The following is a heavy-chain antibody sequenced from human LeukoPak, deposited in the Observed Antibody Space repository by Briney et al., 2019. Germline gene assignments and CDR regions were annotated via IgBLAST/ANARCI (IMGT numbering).Heavy chain of an antibody. J-gene: IGHJ4*02. CDR3: ARGYYYDSSGYWFDY. Sequence: SETLSLTCTVSGGSISSYYWSWIRQPPGKGLEGIGYIYYSGSTNYNPSLKSRVTISVDTSKNQFSLKLSSVTVADTAVYYCARGYYYDSSGYWFDYWGQGTLVTVSS. CDR2: IYYSGST. CDR1: GGSISSYY. V-gene: IGHV4-59*01. D-gene: IGHD3-22*01.